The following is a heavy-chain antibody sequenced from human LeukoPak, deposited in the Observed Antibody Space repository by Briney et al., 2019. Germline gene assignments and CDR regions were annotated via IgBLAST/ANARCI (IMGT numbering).Heavy chain of an antibody. CDR2: ISAYNGNT. V-gene: IGHV1-18*01. Sequence: ASVKVSCKASGYTFTSYGISWVRQAPGQGLEWIGWISAYNGNTNYAQKLQGRVTMTTGTSTSTAYMELRSLRSDDTAVYYCARDWGGYNSDDAFDIWGQGTMVTVSS. D-gene: IGHD5-24*01. CDR1: GYTFTSYG. CDR3: ARDWGGYNSDDAFDI. J-gene: IGHJ3*02.